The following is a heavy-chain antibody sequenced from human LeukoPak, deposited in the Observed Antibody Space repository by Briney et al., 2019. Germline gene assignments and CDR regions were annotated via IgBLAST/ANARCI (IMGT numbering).Heavy chain of an antibody. Sequence: GGSLRLSCAASGFTFSSYSMNWVRQAPGKGLEWVSYISSSSSTIYYADSVKGRFTISRDNAKNSLYLQMNSLRAEDTAVYYCAKPLSPAGSGSYYKSAPFDYWGQGTLVTVSS. D-gene: IGHD3-10*01. CDR3: AKPLSPAGSGSYYKSAPFDY. CDR2: ISSSSSTI. V-gene: IGHV3-48*01. CDR1: GFTFSSYS. J-gene: IGHJ4*02.